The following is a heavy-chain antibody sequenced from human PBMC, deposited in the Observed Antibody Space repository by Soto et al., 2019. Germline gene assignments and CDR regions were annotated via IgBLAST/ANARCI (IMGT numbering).Heavy chain of an antibody. D-gene: IGHD3-22*01. V-gene: IGHV1-69*13. Sequence: SVKVSCKASGGTFSSYAISWVRQAPGQGLEWMGGIIPIFGTANYAQKFQGRVTITADESTSTAYMELSSLRSEDTAVYYCARDRPDYYDSSALGVWFDPWGQGTLVTVSS. CDR3: ARDRPDYYDSSALGVWFDP. J-gene: IGHJ5*02. CDR1: GGTFSSYA. CDR2: IIPIFGTA.